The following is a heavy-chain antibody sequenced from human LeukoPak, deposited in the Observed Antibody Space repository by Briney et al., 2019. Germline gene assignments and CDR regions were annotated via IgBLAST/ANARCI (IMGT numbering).Heavy chain of an antibody. CDR1: GGSISSGGYS. CDR2: IYHSGST. D-gene: IGHD1-26*01. CDR3: ARAGRFDY. V-gene: IGHV4-30-2*01. J-gene: IGHJ4*02. Sequence: SETLSLTCAVSGGSISSGGYSWSWIRQPPGKGLEWIGYIYHSGSTYYNPSLKSRVTISVDRSKNQFSLKLSSVTAADTAVYYCARAGRFDYWGQGTLVTVSS.